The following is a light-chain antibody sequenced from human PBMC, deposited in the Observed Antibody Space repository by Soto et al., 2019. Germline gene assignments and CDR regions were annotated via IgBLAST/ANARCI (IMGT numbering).Light chain of an antibody. CDR1: QSVSIK. CDR2: DTS. Sequence: EIVMTQSPDTLFVSPGERATLSCRASQSVSIKLAWYQQKPGQAPRLLIYDTSTRATGIPARFSGSGSGTEFTLTISSLQSEDFAVYYCQQYNNWPPITFGQGTRLEIK. J-gene: IGKJ5*01. CDR3: QQYNNWPPIT. V-gene: IGKV3-15*01.